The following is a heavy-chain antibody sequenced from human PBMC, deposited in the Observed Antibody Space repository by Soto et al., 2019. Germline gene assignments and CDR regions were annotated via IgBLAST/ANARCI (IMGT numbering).Heavy chain of an antibody. J-gene: IGHJ4*02. CDR3: ATPKAPLYYYDSSGYYLPLDY. CDR1: GYTFPSYY. D-gene: IGHD3-22*01. V-gene: IGHV1-46*01. Sequence: ASVKVSCKASGYTFPSYYMHWVRQAPGQGLEWMGIINPSGGSTSYAQKFQGRVTMTRDTSTSTVYMELSSLRSEDTAVYYCATPKAPLYYYDSSGYYLPLDYWGQGTLVTVSS. CDR2: INPSGGST.